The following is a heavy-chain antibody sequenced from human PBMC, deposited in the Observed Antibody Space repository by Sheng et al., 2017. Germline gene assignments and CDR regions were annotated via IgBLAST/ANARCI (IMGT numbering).Heavy chain of an antibody. D-gene: IGHD3-22*01. V-gene: IGHV3-53*02. CDR3: ASMYYYDSSGYTKPPDI. J-gene: IGHJ3*02. CDR2: IYSGGST. Sequence: EVQLVETGGGLIQPGGSLRLSCAASGFTVSSNYMSWVRQAPGKGLEWVSVIYSGGSTYYADSVKGRFTISRDNSKNTLYLQMNSLRAEDTAVYYCASMYYYDSSGYTKPPDIWGQGT. CDR1: GFTVSSNY.